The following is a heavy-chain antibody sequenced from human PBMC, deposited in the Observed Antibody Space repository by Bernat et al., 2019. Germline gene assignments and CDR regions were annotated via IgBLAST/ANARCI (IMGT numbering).Heavy chain of an antibody. Sequence: VQLVESGGGLVQPGGSLRLSCAASGFTFSSYGMHWVRQAPGKGLEWVAVIWYDGSNKYYADSVKGRFTISRDNSKNTLYLQMNSLRAEDTAVYYCARARTVTNFYFDYWGQGTLVTVSS. J-gene: IGHJ4*02. CDR1: GFTFSSYG. CDR3: ARARTVTNFYFDY. D-gene: IGHD4-11*01. CDR2: IWYDGSNK. V-gene: IGHV3-33*01.